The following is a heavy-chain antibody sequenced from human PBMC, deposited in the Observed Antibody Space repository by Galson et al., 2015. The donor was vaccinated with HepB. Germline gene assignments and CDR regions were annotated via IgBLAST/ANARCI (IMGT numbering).Heavy chain of an antibody. CDR2: IRHSGRST. D-gene: IGHD5-24*01. CDR3: ARDTGGRVGANGHYLGGMDP. CDR1: GFTFSSYA. Sequence: SLRLSCAASGFTFSSYAMSWVRQAPGKGLEWVSTIRHSGRSTYYADSVKGRFTISRDNSKNTLYLQMNSLRAEDTAVYYCARDTGGRVGANGHYLGGMDPWGQGTTVTVSS. J-gene: IGHJ6*02. V-gene: IGHV3-23*01.